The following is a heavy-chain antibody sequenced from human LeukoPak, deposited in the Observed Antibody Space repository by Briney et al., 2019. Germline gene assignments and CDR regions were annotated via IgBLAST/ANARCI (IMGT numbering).Heavy chain of an antibody. CDR3: ARHLLVQGDAFDI. D-gene: IGHD6-13*01. CDR1: GGSISSSSYY. CDR2: IYYSGST. Sequence: SETLSLTCTVSGGSISSSSYYWGWIRQPPGKGLEWIGSIYYSGSTYYNPSLKSRVTISVDTSKNQFSLKLSSVTAADTAVYYCARHLLVQGDAFDIWGQGTMVTVSS. J-gene: IGHJ3*02. V-gene: IGHV4-39*01.